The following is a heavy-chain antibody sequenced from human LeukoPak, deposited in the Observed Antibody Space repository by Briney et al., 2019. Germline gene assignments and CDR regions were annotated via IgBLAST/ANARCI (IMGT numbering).Heavy chain of an antibody. Sequence: GGSLRLSCEASGFTFSNSGMHWVRQAPGKGLEWVAFIRYDGNENFYGGSVKGRFTISRDNSKNTLYLQMNSLRAEDTAVYYCAKDNPIEEVPGLGPGQWGQGTLVTVSS. J-gene: IGHJ4*02. CDR1: GFTFSNSG. CDR2: IRYDGNEN. CDR3: AKDNPIEEVPGLGPGQ. V-gene: IGHV3-30*02. D-gene: IGHD2-2*01.